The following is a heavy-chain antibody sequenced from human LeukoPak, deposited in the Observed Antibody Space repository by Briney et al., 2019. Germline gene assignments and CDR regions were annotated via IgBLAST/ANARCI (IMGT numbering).Heavy chain of an antibody. CDR1: GGSLSNYY. Sequence: PSETLSLTCTVSGGSLSNYYWSWIRQPPGKGLEWIGYIYYTGSANYNPSLKSRVTMSVDTSKNQFSLKLTPVPAAATAVYYCAREPPSSWSYGVFESWGPGSL. D-gene: IGHD1-26*01. CDR2: IYYTGSA. J-gene: IGHJ4*02. CDR3: AREPPSSWSYGVFES. V-gene: IGHV4-59*01.